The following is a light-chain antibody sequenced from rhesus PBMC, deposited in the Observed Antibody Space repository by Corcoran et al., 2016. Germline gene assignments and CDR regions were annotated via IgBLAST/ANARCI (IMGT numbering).Light chain of an antibody. Sequence: DIVLTQSPASLAVSPGQRATITCRASESVSYFGINLIHWYQQKPGKPPKLLIYQASTKATGVPARFRGKESGSGFTLPIKPDEAEDATDYYCLQSKNSPWTFGQGTKVEIK. J-gene: IGKJ1*01. CDR3: LQSKNSPWT. V-gene: IGKV7-13*01. CDR1: ESVSYFGINL. CDR2: QAS.